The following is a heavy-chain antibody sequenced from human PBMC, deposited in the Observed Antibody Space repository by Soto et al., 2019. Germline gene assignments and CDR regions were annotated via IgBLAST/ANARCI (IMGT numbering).Heavy chain of an antibody. CDR2: ISYDGSSK. CDR1: GFTFSSYA. CDR3: ASLGRGMGASPFYYYGMDV. D-gene: IGHD1-26*01. J-gene: IGHJ6*02. V-gene: IGHV3-30-3*01. Sequence: GGSLRLSCAASGFTFSSYAMHWVRQAPGKGLEWVAVISYDGSSKYYADSVKGRFTISRDNSKNTLYLQMNSLRAEDTAVYYCASLGRGMGASPFYYYGMDVWGQGTTVTVSS.